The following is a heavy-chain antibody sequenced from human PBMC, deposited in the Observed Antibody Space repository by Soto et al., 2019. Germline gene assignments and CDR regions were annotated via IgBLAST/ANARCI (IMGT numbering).Heavy chain of an antibody. CDR1: GGYISSGGYS. J-gene: IGHJ5*02. Sequence: SETLSLTCAVSGGYISSGGYSWSWIRQPPGKGLEWIGYIYHSGSTYYNPSLKSRVTISVDTSKNQFSLKLSSVTAADTAVYYCARGRYSSSSGGRWFDPWGQGTLVTVSS. D-gene: IGHD6-13*01. CDR3: ARGRYSSSSGGRWFDP. CDR2: IYHSGST. V-gene: IGHV4-30-2*01.